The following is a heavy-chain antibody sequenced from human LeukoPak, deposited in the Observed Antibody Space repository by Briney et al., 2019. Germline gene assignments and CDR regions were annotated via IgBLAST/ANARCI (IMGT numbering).Heavy chain of an antibody. CDR3: VRLFCGGGNCDSYFHY. CDR2: KNQGGSEK. CDR1: EITFSSYW. D-gene: IGHD2-15*01. Sequence: GSLRLSCAVSEITFSSYWMTWVRHVPGKGLKWVANKNQGGSEKYYVDSVKGRFTISRDNAKNSLYLQMNSLRAEDTAVYYCVRLFCGGGNCDSYFHYWGPGTLVTVSS. J-gene: IGHJ4*02. V-gene: IGHV3-7*05.